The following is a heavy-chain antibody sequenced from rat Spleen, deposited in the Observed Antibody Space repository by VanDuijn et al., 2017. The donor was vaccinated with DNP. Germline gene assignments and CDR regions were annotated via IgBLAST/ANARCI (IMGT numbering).Heavy chain of an antibody. CDR1: GFTFENYW. CDR3: TTGGNY. CDR2: ISYDGSST. Sequence: EVQLVESGGGLVQPGRSLKLSCVASGFTFENYWMNWVRQAPTKGLEWVASISYDGSSTYYRDSVKGRFTISRDNAKSTLYLQMDSLRSEDTATYYCTTGGNYWGQGVMVTVSS. V-gene: IGHV5-20*01. J-gene: IGHJ2*01.